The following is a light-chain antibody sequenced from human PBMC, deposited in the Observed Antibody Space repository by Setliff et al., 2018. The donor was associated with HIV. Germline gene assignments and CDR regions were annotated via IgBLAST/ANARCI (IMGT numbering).Light chain of an antibody. V-gene: IGLV2-14*01. CDR3: SSYTSSSIVV. Sequence: QSALTQPASVSGSPGQSITISCTGTSSDVGGYNYVSWYQQHPGKAPKLMIYDVSKRPSGVSNRFSGSKSGNTASLTISGLQAEDEADYYCSSYTSSSIVVFGGGTKSPS. CDR1: SSDVGGYNY. J-gene: IGLJ2*01. CDR2: DVS.